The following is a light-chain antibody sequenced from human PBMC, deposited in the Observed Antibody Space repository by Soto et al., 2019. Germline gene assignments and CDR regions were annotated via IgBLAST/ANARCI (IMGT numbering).Light chain of an antibody. CDR3: SSYSTTSVV. CDR1: SRDVGDYSY. J-gene: IGLJ3*02. Sequence: QPASVSGSPGQSITISCTGTSRDVGDYSYVSWYQHHPGKAPKFMIYDVSNRPSGVSNRFSGSKSGNTASLTISGLQAEDEADYYCSSYSTTSVVFGGGTQLTVL. V-gene: IGLV2-14*03. CDR2: DVS.